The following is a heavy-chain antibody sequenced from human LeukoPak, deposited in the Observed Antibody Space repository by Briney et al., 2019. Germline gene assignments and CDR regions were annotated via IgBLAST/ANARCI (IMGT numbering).Heavy chain of an antibody. CDR2: IYYGGST. CDR3: ARGIPMANLAFDS. Sequence: SETLSLTCTVSGGSISSHYWSWIRQPPGKGLEWIGYIYYGGSTNYSPSLESRVTISVDTSKNQFSLKLSSVTAADTALYYCARGIPMANLAFDSWGQGTLVTVSS. J-gene: IGHJ4*02. D-gene: IGHD3-10*01. V-gene: IGHV4-59*11. CDR1: GGSISSHY.